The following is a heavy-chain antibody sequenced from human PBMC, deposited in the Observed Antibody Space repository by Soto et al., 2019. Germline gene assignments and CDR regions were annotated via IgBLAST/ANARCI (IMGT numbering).Heavy chain of an antibody. CDR3: ATETVVYIIYYGMDV. CDR2: ISSSGSTI. J-gene: IGHJ6*02. Sequence: PGGSLRLSCAASGFTFSSYEMNWVRQAPGKGLEWVSYISSSGSTIYYADSVKGRFTISRDNAKNSLYLQMNSLRAEETAVYYCATETVVYIIYYGMDVWGQGTTVTVAS. D-gene: IGHD2-8*01. V-gene: IGHV3-48*03. CDR1: GFTFSSYE.